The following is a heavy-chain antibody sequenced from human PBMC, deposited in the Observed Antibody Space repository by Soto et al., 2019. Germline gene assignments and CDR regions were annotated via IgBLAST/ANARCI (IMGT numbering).Heavy chain of an antibody. CDR1: GGSFSGYQ. CDR3: ARGLMLRFGEFSRRGGYYYYMDV. V-gene: IGHV4-34*01. D-gene: IGHD3-10*01. Sequence: QVQLQQWGAGLLKPSETLSLTCAVYGGSFSGYQWTWIRQTPGKRLEWIGEIHDSGNINYNPSLKSRVTILVDTPKKQISLKLSSVTAAHTAVYYCARGLMLRFGEFSRRGGYYYYMDVWGRGTTVTVSS. J-gene: IGHJ6*03. CDR2: IHDSGNI.